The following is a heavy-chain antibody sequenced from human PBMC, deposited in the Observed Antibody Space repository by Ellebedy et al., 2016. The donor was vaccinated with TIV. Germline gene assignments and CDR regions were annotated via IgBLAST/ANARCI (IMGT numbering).Heavy chain of an antibody. CDR2: VSGSGKTT. CDR1: GSTFSTYS. D-gene: IGHD2-8*01. V-gene: IGHV3-48*04. J-gene: IGHJ6*03. Sequence: PGGSLRLSCTASGSTFSTYSMNWVRQAPGKGLEWASYVSGSGKTTYYTDSVKGRFTISRDNAKNSLYLHMNSLRAEDTAMYYCARVRSVYHYMDVWGKGTMVTVSS. CDR3: ARVRSVYHYMDV.